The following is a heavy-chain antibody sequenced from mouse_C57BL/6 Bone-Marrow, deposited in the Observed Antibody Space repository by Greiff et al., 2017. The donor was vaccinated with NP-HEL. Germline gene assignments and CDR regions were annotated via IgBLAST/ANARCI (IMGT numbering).Heavy chain of an antibody. CDR2: ISNGGGST. CDR3: ASPIYDGYYGGFAY. J-gene: IGHJ3*01. CDR1: GFTFSDYY. D-gene: IGHD2-3*01. V-gene: IGHV5-12*01. Sequence: EVMLVESGGGLVQPGGSLKLSCAASGFTFSDYYMYWVRQTPEKRLEWVAYISNGGGSTYYPDTVKGRFTISRDNAKNTLYLQMSRLKSEDTAMYYCASPIYDGYYGGFAYWGQGTLVTVSA.